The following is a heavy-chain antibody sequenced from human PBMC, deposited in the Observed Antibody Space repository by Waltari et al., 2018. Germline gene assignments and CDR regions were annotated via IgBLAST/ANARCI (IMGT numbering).Heavy chain of an antibody. D-gene: IGHD3-16*01. CDR3: ARVQDYVRDY. CDR1: GGSFSDYY. Sequence: QVQLQQWGAGLLKPSETLSLTCAVFGGSFSDYYWSWIRQPPGKGLEWIGEIDHSGSTNDSPSLRSRITISIDTSKNQFSLKLSSVTAADTAVYYCARVQDYVRDYWGQGTLVTVSS. CDR2: IDHSGST. J-gene: IGHJ4*02. V-gene: IGHV4-34*01.